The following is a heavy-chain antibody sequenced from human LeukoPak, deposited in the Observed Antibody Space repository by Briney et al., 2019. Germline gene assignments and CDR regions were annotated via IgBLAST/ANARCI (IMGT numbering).Heavy chain of an antibody. CDR2: IYYGGST. V-gene: IGHV4-39*01. D-gene: IGHD5-24*01. CDR3: ARRASVDGYAELVDY. CDR1: GGSIISSSYY. Sequence: SETLSLTCTVSGGSIISSSYYWGWIRQPPGKGLEWIGSIYYGGSTYYNPSLKSRVTISVDTSNNQFSLKLSSVTAADTAVYYCARRASVDGYAELVDYWGQGTLVTVSS. J-gene: IGHJ4*02.